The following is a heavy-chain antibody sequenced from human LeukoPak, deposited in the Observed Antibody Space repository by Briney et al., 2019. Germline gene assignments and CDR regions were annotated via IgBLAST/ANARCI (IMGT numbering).Heavy chain of an antibody. CDR3: TSVSAGLVEY. D-gene: IGHD2-2*01. CDR1: GLTFSSYT. J-gene: IGHJ4*02. CDR2: ISAGGGNT. V-gene: IGHV3-23*01. Sequence: PGGSLRLSCAASGLTFSSYTMSWVRQAPGKGLEWVSAISAGGGNTYYADSVKGRFTISRDNSKNTLYLQMNSLRAEDTAVYYCTSVSAGLVEYWGQGTLVTVSS.